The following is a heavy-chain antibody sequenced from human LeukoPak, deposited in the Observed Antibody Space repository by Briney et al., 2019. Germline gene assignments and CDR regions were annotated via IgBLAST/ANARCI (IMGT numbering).Heavy chain of an antibody. CDR1: GFTFSSYT. V-gene: IGHV3-30*14. D-gene: IGHD6-19*01. CDR2: LSHDGRNK. Sequence: PGGSLRLSCAASGFTFSSYTIHWVRQAPGKGLEWVTLLSHDGRNKNYADSVKGRFTISRDNSKNTLYLQMNSLRAEDTAVYYCARRYGSGWYDYWGQGTLVTVSS. J-gene: IGHJ4*02. CDR3: ARRYGSGWYDY.